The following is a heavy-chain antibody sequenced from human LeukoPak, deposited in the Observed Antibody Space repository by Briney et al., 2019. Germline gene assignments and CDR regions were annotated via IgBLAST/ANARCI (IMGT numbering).Heavy chain of an antibody. CDR1: GFSLITSGMC. J-gene: IGHJ4*02. V-gene: IGHV2-70*01. CDR2: IDWDDDK. D-gene: IGHD4-17*01. CDR3: ARISAYGEYYFDY. Sequence: SGPALVKPIQTLTLTFTFSGFSLITSGMCVSWIRQPPGKVLEWLALIDWDDDKYYSTSLKTRLTISKDTFKNQVVLTMTNMDPVDTATYYCARISAYGEYYFDYWGQGTLVTVSS.